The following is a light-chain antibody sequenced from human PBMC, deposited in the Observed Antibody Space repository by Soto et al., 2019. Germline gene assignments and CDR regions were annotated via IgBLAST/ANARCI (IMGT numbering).Light chain of an antibody. J-gene: IGKJ2*01. CDR3: MQGTHWPYT. CDR1: QSLVTSDGNTY. V-gene: IGKV2-30*01. CDR2: KVS. Sequence: DVVMTQSPISLPVTLGQPASISCRSSQSLVTSDGNTYLNWFQQRPGQSPRRLIYKVSNRDSGVQDRFSGSEAATDFTLKISRVESEDVWVYYCMQGTHWPYTFGQGTKLEI.